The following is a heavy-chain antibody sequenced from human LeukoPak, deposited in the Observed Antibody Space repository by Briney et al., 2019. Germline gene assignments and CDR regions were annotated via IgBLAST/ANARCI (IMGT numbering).Heavy chain of an antibody. CDR3: TRVVPAAIGDY. J-gene: IGHJ4*02. D-gene: IGHD2-2*01. CDR1: GFTFGDYA. Sequence: GGSLRLSCTASGFTFGDYAMSWVRQAPGKGLTWVGFIRSKAYGGTTEYAASVKGRFTISRDDSKSIAYLQMNSLKTEDTAVYYCTRVVPAAIGDYWGQGTLVTVSS. V-gene: IGHV3-49*04. CDR2: IRSKAYGGTT.